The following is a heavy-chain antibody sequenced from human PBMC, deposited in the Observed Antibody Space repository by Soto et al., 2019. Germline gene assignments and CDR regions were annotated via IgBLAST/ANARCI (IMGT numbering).Heavy chain of an antibody. CDR3: ARNYGDHFDY. D-gene: IGHD4-17*01. Sequence: SETLCLTCTVSVGSVSSDSSYWTWIRQPPGKGLEWIGYIYYSGSTNYTPSLKSRVTMSVDTSKNQFSLKLTSVTAADTAVYYCARNYGDHFDYWGQGTLVTVSS. CDR2: IYYSGST. CDR1: VGSVSSDSSY. V-gene: IGHV4-61*01. J-gene: IGHJ4*02.